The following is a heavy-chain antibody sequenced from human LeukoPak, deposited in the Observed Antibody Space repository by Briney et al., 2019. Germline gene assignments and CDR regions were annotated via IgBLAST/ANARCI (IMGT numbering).Heavy chain of an antibody. CDR2: ISGSGGST. CDR1: GFTFSTYA. J-gene: IGHJ4*02. Sequence: PGGSLRLSCAASGFTFSTYAMSWVRQAPGKGLEWVSVISGSGGSTYYADSVKGRFTISRDNSKNTLYLQMNSLRAEDTAVYYCAKGPVVRGVNYFDYWGQGTLVTVSS. V-gene: IGHV3-23*01. D-gene: IGHD3-10*01. CDR3: AKGPVVRGVNYFDY.